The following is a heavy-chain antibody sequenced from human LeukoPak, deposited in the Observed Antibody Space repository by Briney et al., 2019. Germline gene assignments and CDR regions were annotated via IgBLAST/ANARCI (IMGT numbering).Heavy chain of an antibody. Sequence: ASVKVSCKASGGTFSSYAISWVRQAPGQGLEWVGGIIPVFGAANYAPRFQGRVTITADESTSTAYMDLYSLRSEDTAVYYCARGREITMIATRYYFDYWGQGTLVTVSS. CDR2: IIPVFGAA. V-gene: IGHV1-69*13. J-gene: IGHJ4*02. CDR3: ARGREITMIATRYYFDY. CDR1: GGTFSSYA. D-gene: IGHD3-22*01.